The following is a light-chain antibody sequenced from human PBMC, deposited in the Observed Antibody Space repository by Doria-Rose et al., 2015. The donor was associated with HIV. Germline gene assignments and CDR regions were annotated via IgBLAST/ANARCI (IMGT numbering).Light chain of an antibody. CDR3: QQYYDTPS. J-gene: IGKJ3*01. Sequence: TQSPESLGMSLGERATFNCKSNQSLLYTSKNYLAWYQQKPGQPPKLLIYWASTRQSGVPARFSGSGSATDFTLTISSLEAEDVAVYYCQQYYDTPSFGPGTTVDIK. CDR1: QSLLYTSKNY. CDR2: WAS. V-gene: IGKV4-1*01.